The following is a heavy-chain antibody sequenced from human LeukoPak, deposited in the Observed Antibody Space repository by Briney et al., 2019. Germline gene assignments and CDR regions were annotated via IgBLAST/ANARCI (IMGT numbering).Heavy chain of an antibody. CDR3: ARQNEYRDFWSGYSYYFDY. D-gene: IGHD3-3*01. V-gene: IGHV4-34*01. CDR1: GGSFSGFY. CDR2: INHSGST. J-gene: IGHJ4*02. Sequence: SETLSLTCAVYGGSFSGFYWSWIRQPPGKGLEWIGEINHSGSTNYNPSLKRRVTISVDTSKNHFSLKLSSVTAADAAVYYCARQNEYRDFWSGYSYYFDYWGQGTPVTVSS.